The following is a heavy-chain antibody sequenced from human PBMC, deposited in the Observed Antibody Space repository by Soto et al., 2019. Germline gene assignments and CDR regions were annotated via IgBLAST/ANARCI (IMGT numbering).Heavy chain of an antibody. D-gene: IGHD2-8*01. V-gene: IGHV1-69*13. J-gene: IGHJ6*02. CDR3: ARGEYCTNGVCSSVYYYYGMDV. CDR1: GGTFSSYA. CDR2: IIPIFGTA. Sequence: SVKVSCKASGGTFSSYAISWVRQAPGQGLEWMGGIIPIFGTANYAQKFQGRVTITADESTSTAYMELSSLRSEDTAVYYCARGEYCTNGVCSSVYYYYGMDVWGQGTTVTVSS.